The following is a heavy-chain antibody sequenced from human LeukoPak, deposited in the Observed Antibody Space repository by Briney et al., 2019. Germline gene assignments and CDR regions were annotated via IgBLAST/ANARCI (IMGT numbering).Heavy chain of an antibody. CDR2: ISWNSGSI. J-gene: IGHJ6*03. CDR3: AKATNDYYYMDV. CDR1: RFTFDDYA. V-gene: IGHV3-9*03. Sequence: SLRLSWAASRFTFDDYAMHWVRQAPGKGLEWVSGISWNSGSIGYADSVKGRFTISRDNAKNSLYLQMNSLRAEDMALYYCAKATNDYYYMDVWGKGTTVTVSS.